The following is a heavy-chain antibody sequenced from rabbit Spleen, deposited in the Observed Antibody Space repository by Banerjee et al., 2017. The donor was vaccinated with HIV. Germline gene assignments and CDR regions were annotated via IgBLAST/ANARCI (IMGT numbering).Heavy chain of an antibody. Sequence: QSLEESGGDLVKPGASLTLTCTASGFSFSTTYDMCWVRQAPGKGLEWIGCIYTGSGGNTYYVNWAKGRFTISKTSSTTVTLQMTSLTVADTATYFCARDVDVGGAGKLGGMDLWGPGTLITVS. D-gene: IGHD4-2*01. CDR2: IYTGSGGNT. CDR3: ARDVDVGGAGKLGGMDL. V-gene: IGHV1S40*01. J-gene: IGHJ4*01. CDR1: GFSFSTTYD.